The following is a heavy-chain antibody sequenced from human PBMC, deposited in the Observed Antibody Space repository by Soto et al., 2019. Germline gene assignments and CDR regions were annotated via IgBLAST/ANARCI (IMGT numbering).Heavy chain of an antibody. CDR1: GFTFSSYA. CDR3: VRSGYSSSWYEGNYYYGMDV. D-gene: IGHD6-13*01. V-gene: IGHV3-23*01. J-gene: IGHJ6*02. CDR2: ISGSGGST. Sequence: QPGGSLRLSCAASGFTFSSYAMSWVRQAPGKGLEWVSAISGSGGSTYYADSVKGRFTISRDNSKNTLYLQMNSLRAEDTAVYYCVRSGYSSSWYEGNYYYGMDVWGQGTTVTVSS.